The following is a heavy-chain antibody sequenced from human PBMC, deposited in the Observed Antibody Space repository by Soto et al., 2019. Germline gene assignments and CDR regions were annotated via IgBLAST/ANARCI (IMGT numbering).Heavy chain of an antibody. D-gene: IGHD3-3*01. CDR3: ARDSGYYDFWSGYSYYFDY. CDR2: ISAYNGNT. V-gene: IGHV1-18*01. CDR1: GYTFTSYG. J-gene: IGHJ4*02. Sequence: VASVKVSCKASGYTFTSYGISWVRQAPGQGLEWMGWISAYNGNTNYAQKLQGRVTMTTDTSTSTAYMELRSLRSDDTAVYYCARDSGYYDFWSGYSYYFDYWGQGTLVTVSS.